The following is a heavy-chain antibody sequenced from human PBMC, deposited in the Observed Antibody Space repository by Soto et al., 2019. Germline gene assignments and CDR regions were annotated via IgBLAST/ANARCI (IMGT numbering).Heavy chain of an antibody. V-gene: IGHV1-69*01. CDR1: GGTFSTHA. D-gene: IGHD3-3*01. Sequence: QVQLVQSGAEVKKPGSSVKVSCKASGGTFSTHAISWVGQAPGQGLEWLGGIIPTLGTPNYAQKFQGRVTVTADEYTSTAYMELSRLTSEDTAVYYCARAAFRSGYYGYYYGMDVWGQGTAVNV. CDR3: ARAAFRSGYYGYYYGMDV. CDR2: IIPTLGTP. J-gene: IGHJ6*02.